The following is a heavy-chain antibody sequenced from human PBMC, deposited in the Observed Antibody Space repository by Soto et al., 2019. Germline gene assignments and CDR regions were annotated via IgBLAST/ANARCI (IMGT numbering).Heavy chain of an antibody. CDR1: GFTFSSYA. D-gene: IGHD3-22*01. CDR2: ISYDGSNK. J-gene: IGHJ6*02. CDR3: AREGFYYDSSGRYGMDV. V-gene: IGHV3-30-3*01. Sequence: QVPLVESGGGVVQPGRSLRLSCAASGFTFSSYAMHWVRQAPGKGLEWVAVISYDGSNKYYADSVKGRFTISRDNSKNTLYLQRNSLRAEDTAVYYCAREGFYYDSSGRYGMDVWGQGTTVTVSS.